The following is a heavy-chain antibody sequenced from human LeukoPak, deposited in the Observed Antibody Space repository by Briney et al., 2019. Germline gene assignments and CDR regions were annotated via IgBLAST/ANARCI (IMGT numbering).Heavy chain of an antibody. CDR1: GFTFSSYE. J-gene: IGHJ4*02. CDR3: ARESTPYGVCGD. V-gene: IGHV3-48*03. D-gene: IGHD2-8*01. CDR2: ISSSGSTI. Sequence: GGSLRLSCAASGFTFSSYEMNWVRQAPGKGLEWVSYISSSGSTIYYADSVKGRFTISRDNAKNSLYLQMNSLRAEDTAVYYCARESTPYGVCGDWGQGTLVTVSS.